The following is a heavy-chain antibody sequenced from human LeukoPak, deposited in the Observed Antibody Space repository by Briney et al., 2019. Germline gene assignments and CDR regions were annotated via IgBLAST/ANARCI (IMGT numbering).Heavy chain of an antibody. J-gene: IGHJ4*02. CDR2: ISWNSGSI. V-gene: IGHV3-9*01. CDR1: GFTFDDYA. Sequence: GGSLRLSCAASGFTFDDYAMHWVRQAPGKGLEWVSGISWNSGSIGYADSVKGRFTISRDNAKNSLYLQMNSLRAEDTALYYCAKAGSVAGKSGYFDYWGQGTLVTVSS. D-gene: IGHD6-19*01. CDR3: AKAGSVAGKSGYFDY.